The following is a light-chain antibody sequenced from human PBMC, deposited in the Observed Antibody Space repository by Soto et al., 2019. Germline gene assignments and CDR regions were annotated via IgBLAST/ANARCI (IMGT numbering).Light chain of an antibody. CDR1: QLISSW. V-gene: IGKV1-12*01. CDR2: GAS. J-gene: IGKJ4*01. Sequence: IPMTQSPSSVSASVGDSVTITCRASQLISSWLAWYQVKPGKSPKLLIYGASNRESGVPSRFSGSEYGTLLSLTVDSLQPEYFATYYCQQACSFPPSFGGGTTFEI. CDR3: QQACSFPPS.